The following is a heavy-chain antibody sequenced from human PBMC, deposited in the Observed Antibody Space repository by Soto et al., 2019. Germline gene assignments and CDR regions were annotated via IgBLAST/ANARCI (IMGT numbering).Heavy chain of an antibody. CDR2: VSHDGRNT. J-gene: IGHJ4*02. CDR3: AKGGRQWLVTSDFNY. D-gene: IGHD6-19*01. V-gene: IGHV3-30*18. Sequence: VQLVESGGGVVQPGRSLRLSCAASGFTFSDYAMHWVRQAPGKGLEWVAVVSHDGRNTHYADSVKGRFTISRDSSKNTVSLERPSLGAEDTAVYYCAKGGRQWLVTSDFNYWGQGALVTVSS. CDR1: GFTFSDYA.